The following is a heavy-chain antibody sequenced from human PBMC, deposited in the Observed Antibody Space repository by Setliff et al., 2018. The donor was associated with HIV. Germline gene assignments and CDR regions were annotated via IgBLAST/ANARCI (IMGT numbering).Heavy chain of an antibody. CDR1: GYPISSGHY. CDR2: FHHTGTT. J-gene: IGHJ3*01. Sequence: LSLTCAVSGYPISSGHYWGWIRQSPEKGLEWIGTFHHTGTTFYNPSLSSRLTISVDTPNNQFSLRLTSVTAADTATYYCAKERSNNDGTYDFWGRGTVVTVSS. V-gene: IGHV4-38-2*02. D-gene: IGHD1-1*01. CDR3: AKERSNNDGTYDF.